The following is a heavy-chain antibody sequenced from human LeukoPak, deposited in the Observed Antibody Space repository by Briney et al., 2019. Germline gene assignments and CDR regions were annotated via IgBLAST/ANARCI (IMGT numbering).Heavy chain of an antibody. CDR1: GYSISSGYY. Sequence: SETLSLTXAVSGYSISSGYYWGWIRQPPGKGLEWIGSIYYSGSTYYNPSLKSRVTISVDTSKNQFSLKLSSVTAADTAVYYCARRNSGTRRYDFDYWGQGTLVTVSS. J-gene: IGHJ4*02. CDR2: IYYSGST. V-gene: IGHV4-38-2*01. D-gene: IGHD1-26*01. CDR3: ARRNSGTRRYDFDY.